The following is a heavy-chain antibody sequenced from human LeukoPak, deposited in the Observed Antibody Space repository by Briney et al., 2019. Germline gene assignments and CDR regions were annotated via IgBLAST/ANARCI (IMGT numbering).Heavy chain of an antibody. CDR1: GGAFSSYA. J-gene: IGHJ4*02. CDR2: IIPIFGTA. D-gene: IGHD3-3*01. CDR3: ARVSGSTIFGVVIQAPFDY. V-gene: IGHV1-69*13. Sequence: VASVKVSCKASGGAFSSYAISWVRQAPGQGLEWMGGIIPIFGTANYAQKFQGRVTFTADESTSTAYMELSSLRSEDTAVYYCARVSGSTIFGVVIQAPFDYWGQGTLVTVSS.